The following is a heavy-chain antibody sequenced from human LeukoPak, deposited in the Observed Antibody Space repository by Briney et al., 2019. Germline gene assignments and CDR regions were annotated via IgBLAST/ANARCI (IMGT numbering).Heavy chain of an antibody. J-gene: IGHJ5*02. CDR3: ARSRADYYDSSGYYFPWFDP. D-gene: IGHD3-22*01. CDR1: GYTFTSYG. V-gene: IGHV1-18*01. Sequence: ASVKVSCKAAGYTFTSYGISGVRQAPGQGLEWMGWISAYNGNTNYAQKLQGRVTMTTDTSTSTAYMELRSLRSDDTAVYYCARSRADYYDSSGYYFPWFDPWGQGTLVTVSS. CDR2: ISAYNGNT.